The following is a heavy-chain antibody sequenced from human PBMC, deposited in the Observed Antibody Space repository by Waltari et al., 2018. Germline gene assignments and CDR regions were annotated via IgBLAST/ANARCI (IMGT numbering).Heavy chain of an antibody. V-gene: IGHV3-30*02. D-gene: IGHD3-10*01. CDR3: AKTSAGIGWFDP. CDR2: IRYDGSNK. Sequence: QVQLVESGGGVVQPGGSLRLSCAASGFSFSSYGMHWVRQAPGKGLEWVAFIRYDGSNKYYADSVKGRFTISRDNSKNTLYLQMNSLRAEDTAVYYSAKTSAGIGWFDPWGQGTLVTVSS. CDR1: GFSFSSYG. J-gene: IGHJ5*02.